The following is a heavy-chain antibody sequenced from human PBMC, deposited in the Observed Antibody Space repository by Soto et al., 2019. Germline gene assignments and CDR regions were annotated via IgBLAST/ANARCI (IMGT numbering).Heavy chain of an antibody. D-gene: IGHD6-19*01. J-gene: IGHJ5*02. CDR3: ARESSVAALDP. CDR1: GYTFTSYG. V-gene: IGHV1-18*01. Sequence: QVQLVQSGAEVKKPGASVKVSCKASGYTFTSYGISWVRQAPGQGLEWMGWISAYNGNTNYAQKLQGRVTMTTDTSTSXAXXXXXSLXXDXTXVYYCARESSVAALDPWGQGTLVTVSS. CDR2: ISAYNGNT.